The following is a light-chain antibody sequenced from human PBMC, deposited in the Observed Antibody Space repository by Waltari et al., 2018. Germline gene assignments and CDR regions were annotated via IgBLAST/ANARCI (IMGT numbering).Light chain of an antibody. Sequence: DIQMTQSPSSLSTSVGDKVTLTCRASQVISNALAWYQQKPGKAPKLLIYAASSLQSGVPSRFSGSGSGTDFTLTISSLQPEDFAVYYCQQRNSYPWTFGQGTKVEIK. CDR1: QVISNA. J-gene: IGKJ1*01. CDR3: QQRNSYPWT. V-gene: IGKV1-17*01. CDR2: AAS.